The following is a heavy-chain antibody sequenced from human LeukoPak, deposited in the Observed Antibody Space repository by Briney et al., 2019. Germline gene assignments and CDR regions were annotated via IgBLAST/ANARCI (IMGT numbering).Heavy chain of an antibody. CDR2: INPNSGGT. CDR1: GYTFTGYY. V-gene: IGHV1-2*02. CDR3: ARDHVVVAATLYYFDY. Sequence: ASVKVSYKASGYTFTGYYMHWVRQAPGQGLEWMGWINPNSGGTNYAQKFQGRVTMTRDTSISTAYMELSRLRSDDTAVYYCARDHVVVAATLYYFDYWGQGTLVTVSS. J-gene: IGHJ4*02. D-gene: IGHD2-15*01.